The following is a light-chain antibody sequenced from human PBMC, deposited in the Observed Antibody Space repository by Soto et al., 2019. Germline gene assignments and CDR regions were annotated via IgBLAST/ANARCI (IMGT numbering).Light chain of an antibody. CDR2: DAS. Sequence: EIVFTQSPATLSLSPGERATLSCRASQSVSSYLAWYQQKPGQAPRLLIYDASNRATGIPARFSGSGSGTDFTLTISSLEPEDFAVYYCQQRSNWPPNTFGQGTRREIK. V-gene: IGKV3-11*01. CDR1: QSVSSY. J-gene: IGKJ5*01. CDR3: QQRSNWPPNT.